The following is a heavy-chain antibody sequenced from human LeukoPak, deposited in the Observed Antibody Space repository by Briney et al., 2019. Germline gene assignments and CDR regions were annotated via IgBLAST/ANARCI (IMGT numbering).Heavy chain of an antibody. CDR3: AKEGGSRFLEWLFAY. Sequence: PGGSLRLSCAASGFTFSSYGIHWVRQTPGKGLEWVAFIRYDGSNKYYADSVKGRFTISRDNSKNTLYLQMNSLGAEDTAVYYCAKEGGSRFLEWLFAYWGQGTLVTVSS. V-gene: IGHV3-30*02. CDR1: GFTFSSYG. CDR2: IRYDGSNK. J-gene: IGHJ4*02. D-gene: IGHD3-3*01.